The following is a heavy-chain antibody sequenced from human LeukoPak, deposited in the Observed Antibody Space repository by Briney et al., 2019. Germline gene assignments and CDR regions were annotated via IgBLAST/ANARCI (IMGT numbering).Heavy chain of an antibody. Sequence: ASVKVSCKASGYTFTDYYMHWVRQAPGQGLEWMGWINPNSGGTNYAQKFQGRVTMTRDTSISTAYMELSRLRSDDTAVCYCARASYYYDSGGYPGHYFDYWGQGTLVTVSS. V-gene: IGHV1-2*02. CDR2: INPNSGGT. D-gene: IGHD3-22*01. CDR3: ARASYYYDSGGYPGHYFDY. CDR1: GYTFTDYY. J-gene: IGHJ4*02.